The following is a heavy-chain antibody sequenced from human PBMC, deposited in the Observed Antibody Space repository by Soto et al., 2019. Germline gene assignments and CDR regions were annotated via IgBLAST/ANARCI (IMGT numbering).Heavy chain of an antibody. Sequence: GGSLRLSCVASGFTFSNYAMHWVRQAPGKGLGWVAVISYDGSNKYYADSVKGRFTISRDNSKNTLYLQMNSLRAEDTAVHYYVKELDRWGEAAGGTRAVDIWGQGTVVTVSS. D-gene: IGHD6-13*01. CDR2: ISYDGSNK. CDR3: VKELDRWGEAAGGTRAVDI. J-gene: IGHJ3*02. CDR1: GFTFSNYA. V-gene: IGHV3-30*18.